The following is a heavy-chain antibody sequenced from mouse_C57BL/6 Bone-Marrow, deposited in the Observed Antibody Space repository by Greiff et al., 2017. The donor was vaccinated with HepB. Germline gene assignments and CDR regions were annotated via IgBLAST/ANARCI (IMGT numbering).Heavy chain of an antibody. CDR3: ARRDYYGSSYDWYFDV. CDR1: GFTFSDYG. V-gene: IGHV5-17*01. J-gene: IGHJ1*03. D-gene: IGHD1-1*01. Sequence: EVNVVESGGGLVKPGGSLKLSCAASGFTFSDYGMHWVRQAPEKGLEWVAYISSGSSTIYYADTVKGRFTISRDNAKNTLFLQMTSLRSEDTAMYYCARRDYYGSSYDWYFDVWGTGTTVTVSS. CDR2: ISSGSSTI.